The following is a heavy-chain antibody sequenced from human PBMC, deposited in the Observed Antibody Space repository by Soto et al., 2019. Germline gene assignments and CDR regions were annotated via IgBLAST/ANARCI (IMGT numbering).Heavy chain of an antibody. D-gene: IGHD6-19*01. CDR2: ISGSGGST. J-gene: IGHJ4*02. Sequence: GLSRRLSCEASGFTFSSYAMSWVRQAPGKGLECVSAISGSGGSTYYADSVKGRFTISRDNSKNTVYLQMNSLRAEDAAVYYCAKFTGYSSGWFYYWGQGTRVTVSS. CDR3: AKFTGYSSGWFYY. V-gene: IGHV3-23*01. CDR1: GFTFSSYA.